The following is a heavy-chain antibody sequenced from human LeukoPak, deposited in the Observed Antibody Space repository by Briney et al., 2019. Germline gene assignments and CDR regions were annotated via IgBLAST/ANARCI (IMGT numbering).Heavy chain of an antibody. CDR3: ARDYDFWSGYSYNWFDP. D-gene: IGHD3-3*01. J-gene: IGHJ5*02. CDR1: GFTFSSYS. CDR2: ISSSSSYI. V-gene: IGHV3-21*01. Sequence: PGGSLRLSCAASGFTFSSYSMNWVRQAPGRGPEWVSSISSSSSYIYYADSVKGRFTISRDNAKNSLYLQMNCLRAEDTAVYYCARDYDFWSGYSYNWFDPWGQGTLVTVSS.